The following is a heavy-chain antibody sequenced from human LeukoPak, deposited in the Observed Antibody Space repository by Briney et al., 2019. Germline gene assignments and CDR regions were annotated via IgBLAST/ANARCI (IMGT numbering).Heavy chain of an antibody. Sequence: SETLSLTCTVSGGSISSYCWSWIRQPPGKGLEWIGYIYYSGSTNYNPSLKSRVPISVDTSKNQFSLKLSSVTAADTAVYYCARVVAARTYYMDVWGKGTTVTVSS. CDR1: GGSISSYC. J-gene: IGHJ6*03. V-gene: IGHV4-59*01. D-gene: IGHD6-6*01. CDR3: ARVVAARTYYMDV. CDR2: IYYSGST.